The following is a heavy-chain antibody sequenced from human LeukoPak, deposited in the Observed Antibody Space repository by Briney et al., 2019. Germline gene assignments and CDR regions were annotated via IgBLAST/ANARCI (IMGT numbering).Heavy chain of an antibody. CDR1: GFTFSSYW. D-gene: IGHD6-19*01. CDR3: AKDAGWSPPYCFDY. J-gene: IGHJ4*02. CDR2: IKQDGSEK. V-gene: IGHV3-7*03. Sequence: GGSLRLSCAASGFTFSSYWMSWVRQAPGKGLEWVANIKQDGSEKYYADSVKGRFTISRDNAKNSLYLQMNSLRAEDTALYYCAKDAGWSPPYCFDYWGQGTLVTVSS.